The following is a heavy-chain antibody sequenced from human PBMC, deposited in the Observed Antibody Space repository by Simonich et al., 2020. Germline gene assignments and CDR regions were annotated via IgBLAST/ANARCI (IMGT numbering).Heavy chain of an antibody. J-gene: IGHJ3*02. V-gene: IGHV1-2*02. CDR2: INPNSGGT. Sequence: TFTGYYMHWVRQAPGQGLEWMGWINPNSGGTNYAQKFQGRGTMTRDTSISTAYMELSRLRSDDTAVYYCARDGYCTNGVCYDAFDIWGQGTMVTVSS. CDR1: TFTGYY. CDR3: ARDGYCTNGVCYDAFDI. D-gene: IGHD2-8*01.